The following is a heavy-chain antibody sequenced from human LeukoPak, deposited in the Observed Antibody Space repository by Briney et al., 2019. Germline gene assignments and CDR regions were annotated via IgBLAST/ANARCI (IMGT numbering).Heavy chain of an antibody. V-gene: IGHV3-23*01. J-gene: IGHJ3*02. D-gene: IGHD3-3*01. CDR3: SLLSFWSGYSGEDAFDI. CDR2: ISGSGGST. Sequence: EGSLRLSCAASGFTFSSYAMSWVRQAPGKGLEWVSAISGSGGSTYYADSVKGRFTISRDNAKNSLYLQMNSLRAEDTAVYYCSLLSFWSGYSGEDAFDIWGQGTMVTVSS. CDR1: GFTFSSYA.